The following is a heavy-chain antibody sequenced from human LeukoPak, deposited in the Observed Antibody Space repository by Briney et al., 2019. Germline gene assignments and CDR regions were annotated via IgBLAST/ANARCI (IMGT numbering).Heavy chain of an antibody. V-gene: IGHV1-2*02. D-gene: IGHD6-19*01. CDR1: GYTFTGYF. J-gene: IGHJ4*02. Sequence: ASVKVSCKASGYTFTGYFIHWVRQAPGQGLEWMGWINLNTGGTKYAQRFQGRVTMTKDTSITTAYMELSRLRSDDTAVYYCARPYSSGWYGVFNYWGQGTLVTVSS. CDR3: ARPYSSGWYGVFNY. CDR2: INLNTGGT.